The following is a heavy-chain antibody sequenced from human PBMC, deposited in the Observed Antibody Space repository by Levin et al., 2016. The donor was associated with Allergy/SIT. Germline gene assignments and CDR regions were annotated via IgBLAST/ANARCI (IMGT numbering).Heavy chain of an antibody. V-gene: IGHV4-59*13. CDR2: IYYSGST. Sequence: PGKGLEWIGYIYYSGSTNYNPSLKSRVTISVDTSKNQFSLKLSSVTAADTAVYYCARILTTADYYYYMDVWGKGTTVTVSS. J-gene: IGHJ6*03. D-gene: IGHD3-3*01. CDR3: ARILTTADYYYYMDV.